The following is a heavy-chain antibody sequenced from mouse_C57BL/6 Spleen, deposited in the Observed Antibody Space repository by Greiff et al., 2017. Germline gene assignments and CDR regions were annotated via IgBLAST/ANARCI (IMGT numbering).Heavy chain of an antibody. CDR3: ARDPYYYGSSYGYFDV. J-gene: IGHJ1*03. CDR1: GFTFSSYA. Sequence: EVKAVESGGGLVKPGGSLKLSCAASGFTFSSYAMSWVRQTPEKRLEWVATISDGGSYTYYPDNVKGRFTISRDNAKNNLYLQMSHLKSEDTAMYYCARDPYYYGSSYGYFDVWGTGTTVTVSS. CDR2: ISDGGSYT. V-gene: IGHV5-4*03. D-gene: IGHD1-1*01.